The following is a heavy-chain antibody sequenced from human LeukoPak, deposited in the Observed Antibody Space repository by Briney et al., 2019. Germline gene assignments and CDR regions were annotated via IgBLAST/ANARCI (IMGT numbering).Heavy chain of an antibody. CDR2: INHSGST. CDR1: GGSFSGYY. Sequence: SETLSLTCAVYGGSFSGYYWSWIRQPPGKGLEWIGEINHSGSTNYNPSLKSRVTISVDTSKNQFSLKLSSVTAADTAVYYCARLDCGGDCYSILDAFDIWGQGTMVTVSS. D-gene: IGHD2-21*01. V-gene: IGHV4-34*01. CDR3: ARLDCGGDCYSILDAFDI. J-gene: IGHJ3*02.